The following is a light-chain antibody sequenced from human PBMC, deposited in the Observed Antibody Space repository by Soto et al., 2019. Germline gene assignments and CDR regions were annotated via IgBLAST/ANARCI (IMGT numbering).Light chain of an antibody. CDR3: SSYTSGSTLYV. CDR1: SSNVGSYNY. CDR2: ASS. Sequence: QTVVTQPPSVSGSPGQSVTISCTGTSSNVGSYNYVSWYQHHPGKAPRLMIYASSNRPSGVSHRFSGSRSGNTASLTISGLQAEDEADYYCSSYTSGSTLYVFGTGTKVTVL. V-gene: IGLV2-14*01. J-gene: IGLJ1*01.